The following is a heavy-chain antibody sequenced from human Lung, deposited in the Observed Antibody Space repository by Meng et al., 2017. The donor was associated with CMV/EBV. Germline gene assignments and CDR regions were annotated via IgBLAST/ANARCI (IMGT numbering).Heavy chain of an antibody. CDR1: FNFSSYA. CDR2: ISGSGGST. V-gene: IGHV3-23*01. Sequence: FNFSSYAMSWVRQAPGKGLEWVSAISGSGGSTYYADSVKGRFTISRDNSKNTLYLQMNSLRAEDTAVYYCAKDLGGSSGYYYDFDYWGQGTLVTVSS. D-gene: IGHD3-22*01. J-gene: IGHJ4*02. CDR3: AKDLGGSSGYYYDFDY.